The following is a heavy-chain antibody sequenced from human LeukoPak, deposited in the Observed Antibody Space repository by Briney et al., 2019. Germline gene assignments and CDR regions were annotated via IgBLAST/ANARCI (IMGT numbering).Heavy chain of an antibody. CDR1: GYTFTGYY. Sequence: ASVKVSCKASGYTFTGYYMHWVRQAPGQGLEWMGWINPNSGGTNYAQKFQGRVTITADESTSTAYMELSSLRSEDTAVYYCARGSQGGYYYDSSGYHSLFDYWGQGTLVTVSS. D-gene: IGHD3-22*01. J-gene: IGHJ4*02. V-gene: IGHV1-2*02. CDR2: INPNSGGT. CDR3: ARGSQGGYYYDSSGYHSLFDY.